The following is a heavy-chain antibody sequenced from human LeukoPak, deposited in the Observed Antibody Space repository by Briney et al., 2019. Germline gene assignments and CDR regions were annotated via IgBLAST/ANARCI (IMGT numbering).Heavy chain of an antibody. J-gene: IGHJ4*02. CDR2: INPSGGST. D-gene: IGHD3-10*01. CDR3: ASEKPASGFDY. V-gene: IGHV1-46*01. Sequence: ASVKVSCKASGHTFTSYYMHWVRQAPGQGLEWMGIINPSGGSTSYAQKFQGRVTMTRDTSASTVYMELNSLRSEDTAVYYCASEKPASGFDYWGQGTLVTVSS. CDR1: GHTFTSYY.